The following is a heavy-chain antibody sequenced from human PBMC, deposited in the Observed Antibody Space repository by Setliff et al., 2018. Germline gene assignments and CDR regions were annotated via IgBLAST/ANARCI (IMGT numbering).Heavy chain of an antibody. Sequence: SETLSLTCSVYGESFSNDYWSWIRQPPGKGLEWIGYIYNSGGTNYNPSLKSRVTISVDTSTNQFSLKMTSVTAADTALYYCAGTPARGTTWLSPFDYWGQGTLVTVSS. D-gene: IGHD5-12*01. J-gene: IGHJ4*02. CDR1: GESFSNDY. CDR2: IYNSGGT. V-gene: IGHV4-59*08. CDR3: AGTPARGTTWLSPFDY.